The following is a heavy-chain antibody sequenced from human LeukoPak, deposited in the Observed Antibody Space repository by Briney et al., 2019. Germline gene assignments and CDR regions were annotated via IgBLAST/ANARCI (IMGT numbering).Heavy chain of an antibody. J-gene: IGHJ4*02. Sequence: SETLSLTCTVSGGSISSGDYYWSWIRQPPGKCLEWIGYIYYSGSTYYNPSLKSRVTISVDTSKNQFSLKLSSVTAADTAVYYCARVFVAAAGRDYWGQGTLVTVSS. CDR2: IYYSGST. D-gene: IGHD6-13*01. V-gene: IGHV4-30-4*08. CDR3: ARVFVAAAGRDY. CDR1: GGSISSGDYY.